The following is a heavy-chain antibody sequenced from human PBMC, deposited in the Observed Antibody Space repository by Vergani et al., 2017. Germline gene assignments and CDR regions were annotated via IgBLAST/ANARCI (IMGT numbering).Heavy chain of an antibody. Sequence: EVQLLESGGGLVQPGGSLRLSCAASGFTFSSYAMSWVRQAPGKGLEWVSAISGSGGSTYYADSVKGRFTISRDNSKNTLYRQMNSLRAEDTAVDYCASGHGAVAGTEGFDYWGQGTLVTVSS. J-gene: IGHJ4*02. V-gene: IGHV3-23*01. CDR3: ASGHGAVAGTEGFDY. CDR1: GFTFSSYA. D-gene: IGHD6-19*01. CDR2: ISGSGGST.